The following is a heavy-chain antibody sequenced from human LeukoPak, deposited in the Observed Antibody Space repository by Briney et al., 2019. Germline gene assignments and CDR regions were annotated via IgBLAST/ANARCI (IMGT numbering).Heavy chain of an antibody. Sequence: GGSLRLSCAASGFTFSSYAMSWVRQAPGKGLEWVSAISGSGGSTYYADSVKGRFTISRDNSKNTLYLQMNGLRAEDTAVYYCAKVTREIVVVITTGAFDIWGQGTMVTVSS. V-gene: IGHV3-23*01. CDR2: ISGSGGST. D-gene: IGHD3-22*01. J-gene: IGHJ3*02. CDR3: AKVTREIVVVITTGAFDI. CDR1: GFTFSSYA.